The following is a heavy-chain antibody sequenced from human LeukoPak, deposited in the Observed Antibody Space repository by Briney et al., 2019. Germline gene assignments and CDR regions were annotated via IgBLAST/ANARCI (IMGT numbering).Heavy chain of an antibody. CDR2: TYYRSKWYN. CDR1: GDSVSSNSAA. Sequence: SQTLSLTCAISGDSVSSNSAAWNWIRQSPSRGLEWLGRTYYRSKWYNDYAVSVKSRITINPDTSKNQFSLQLNSVTPEDTAVYYCARDGCSSTSCYHTPHYYYGMDVWGQGTTVTVSS. V-gene: IGHV6-1*01. J-gene: IGHJ6*02. CDR3: ARDGCSSTSCYHTPHYYYGMDV. D-gene: IGHD2-2*01.